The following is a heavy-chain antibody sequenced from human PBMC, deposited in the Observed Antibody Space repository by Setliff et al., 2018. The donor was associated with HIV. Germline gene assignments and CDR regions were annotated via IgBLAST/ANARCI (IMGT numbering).Heavy chain of an antibody. J-gene: IGHJ3*02. CDR1: GGSISSSSYY. CDR3: ARASSRLNCSGGSCYRAPYAFDI. D-gene: IGHD2-15*01. CDR2: IYYSGST. Sequence: KPSETLSLTCTVSGGSISSSSYYWGWIRQPPGKGLEWIGSIYYSGSTYSNPSLKSRVTISADTSKNQISLKLSSVTAADTAVYYCARASSRLNCSGGSCYRAPYAFDIWGQGTMVTVSS. V-gene: IGHV4-39*01.